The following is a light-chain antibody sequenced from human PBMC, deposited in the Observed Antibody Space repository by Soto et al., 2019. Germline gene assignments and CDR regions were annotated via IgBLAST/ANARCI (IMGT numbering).Light chain of an antibody. J-gene: IGKJ1*01. Sequence: EIVMTQSPATLSVSPGERATLSCRASQSVRRYLAWYQQKPGQGPRLLIYGASTRATGIPARFSGSGSGTEFTLNISSLQSEDFAVCYCQQYNNWPPLTFGQGTKVEIK. CDR2: GAS. CDR1: QSVRRY. V-gene: IGKV3-15*01. CDR3: QQYNNWPPLT.